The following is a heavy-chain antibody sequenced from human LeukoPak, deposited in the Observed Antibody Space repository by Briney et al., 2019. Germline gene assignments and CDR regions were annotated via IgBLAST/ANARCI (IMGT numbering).Heavy chain of an antibody. CDR2: IYYSGST. CDR1: GGSISSSSYY. V-gene: IGHV4-39*07. D-gene: IGHD3-22*01. J-gene: IGHJ5*02. CDR3: ARGLTMIVVVEGNRWFDP. Sequence: SETLSLTCTVSGGSISSSSYYWGWIRQPPGKGLEWIGSIYYSGSTYYNPSLKSRVTISVDTSKDQFSLKLSSVTAADTAVYYCARGLTMIVVVEGNRWFDPWGQGTLVTVSS.